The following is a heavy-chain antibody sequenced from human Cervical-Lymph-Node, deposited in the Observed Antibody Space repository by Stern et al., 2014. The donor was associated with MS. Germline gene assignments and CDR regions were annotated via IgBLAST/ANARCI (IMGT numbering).Heavy chain of an antibody. J-gene: IGHJ4*02. Sequence: DQLVESGAEVKRPGSSVKVSCQVSGGTFRTYAISWVRQAPGQGLEWMGGVISIYDTSFDAQKFQGRLTSMADESTSTAYMDLSSLRSEDTALYYCVRGRVTGTVEDYFDYWGQGTLVTVSS. CDR1: GGTFRTYA. CDR3: VRGRVTGTVEDYFDY. V-gene: IGHV1-69*01. CDR2: VISIYDTS. D-gene: IGHD1-1*01.